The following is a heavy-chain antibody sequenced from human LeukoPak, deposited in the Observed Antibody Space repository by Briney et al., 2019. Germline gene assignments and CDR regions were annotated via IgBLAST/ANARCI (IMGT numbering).Heavy chain of an antibody. D-gene: IGHD3-16*01. CDR3: ARGWGFYYFDS. CDR1: GFTFSSYT. Sequence: GGSLRLSCAASGFTFSSYTMSWVRQAPGKGLDWVSSFTSSGSSIYYADSVKGRFTISRDNAKNSLYLQLNSLRAEDTAVYYCARGWGFYYFDSWGQGTLVTVSS. CDR2: FTSSGSSI. V-gene: IGHV3-21*01. J-gene: IGHJ4*02.